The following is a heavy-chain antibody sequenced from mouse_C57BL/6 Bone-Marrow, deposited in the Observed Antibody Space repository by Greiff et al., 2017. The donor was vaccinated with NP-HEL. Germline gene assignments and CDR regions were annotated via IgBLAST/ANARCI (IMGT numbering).Heavy chain of an antibody. D-gene: IGHD2-1*01. CDR2: IYPSDSET. J-gene: IGHJ2*01. V-gene: IGHV1-61*01. CDR1: GYTFTSYW. CDR3: ASWRVICYGNPYYFDY. Sequence: QVHVKQPGAELVRPGSSVKLSCKASGYTFTSYWMDWVKQRPGQGLEWIGNIYPSDSETHYNQKFKDKATLTVDKSSSTAYMQLSSLTSEDSAVYYCASWRVICYGNPYYFDYWGQGTTLTVSS.